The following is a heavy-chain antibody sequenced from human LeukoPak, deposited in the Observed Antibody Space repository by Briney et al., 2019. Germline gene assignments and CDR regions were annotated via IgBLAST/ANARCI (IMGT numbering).Heavy chain of an antibody. Sequence: GGSLRLSCAASGFTLSSYSMNWVRQAPGKGPEWISYISTTGTTTYYADSVRGRFSISRDSAKNSLYLQMNSLRAEDTAVYYCVRAYQLDYDYYYYMDVWGKGTTVTVSS. V-gene: IGHV3-48*01. CDR3: VRAYQLDYDYYYYMDV. CDR2: ISTTGTTT. D-gene: IGHD2-2*01. CDR1: GFTLSSYS. J-gene: IGHJ6*03.